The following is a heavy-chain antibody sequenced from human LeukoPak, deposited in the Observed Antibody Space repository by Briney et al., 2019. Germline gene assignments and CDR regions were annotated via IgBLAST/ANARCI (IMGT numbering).Heavy chain of an antibody. J-gene: IGHJ4*02. V-gene: IGHV4-59*08. CDR3: ARHRDLPAEIDY. D-gene: IGHD2-2*01. Sequence: SETLSLTCTVPAGSINRYYWSRIRQPPGKGLEWIGYIYDRGNTNYNPSLKSRVTISLDTSKNQFSLKLSSATAADTAVYYCARHRDLPAEIDYWGQGTLVTVSS. CDR1: AGSINRYY. CDR2: IYDRGNT.